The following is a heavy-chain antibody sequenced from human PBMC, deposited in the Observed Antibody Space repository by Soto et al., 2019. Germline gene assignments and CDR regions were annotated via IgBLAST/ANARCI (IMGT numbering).Heavy chain of an antibody. V-gene: IGHV1-3*01. CDR2: INAVNGNT. J-gene: IGHJ4*02. CDR3: SSSITFAGYY. D-gene: IGHD1-20*01. CDR1: GYTFTSYA. Sequence: QVQLVQSGAEVKKPGASVKVSCKASGYTFTSYAMHWVRQAPGQSLEWMGWINAVNGNTTYSQNFQGRVTITTDTTATTAYIELRSLSSQDTAVTSFSSSITFAGYYLAQVPLFTVSS.